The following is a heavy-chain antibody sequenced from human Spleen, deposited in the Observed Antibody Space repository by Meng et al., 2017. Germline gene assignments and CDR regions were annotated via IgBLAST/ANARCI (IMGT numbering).Heavy chain of an antibody. CDR1: EFTFSDYA. J-gene: IGHJ4*02. Sequence: GESLKISCAASEFTFSDYAMNWVRQAPGKGLEWVAVIWYDGSNKYYADSVKGRFTISRDNSKNTLYLQMNSLRAEDTAVYYCAREVFDYWGQGTLVTVSS. CDR2: IWYDGSNK. CDR3: AREVFDY. V-gene: IGHV3-33*08.